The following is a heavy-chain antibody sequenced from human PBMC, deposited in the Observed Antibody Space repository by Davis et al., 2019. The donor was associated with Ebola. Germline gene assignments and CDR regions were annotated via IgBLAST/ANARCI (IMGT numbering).Heavy chain of an antibody. CDR3: ARYNDFWSGPTHYYYYYGMDV. Sequence: AASVKVSCKASGYTFTSYAMHWVRQAPGQRLEWMGWINAGNGNTKYSQKFQGRVTITADKSTSTAYMELSSLRSEDTAVYYCARYNDFWSGPTHYYYYYGMDVWGQGTTVTVSS. D-gene: IGHD3-3*01. CDR2: INAGNGNT. J-gene: IGHJ6*02. V-gene: IGHV1-3*01. CDR1: GYTFTSYA.